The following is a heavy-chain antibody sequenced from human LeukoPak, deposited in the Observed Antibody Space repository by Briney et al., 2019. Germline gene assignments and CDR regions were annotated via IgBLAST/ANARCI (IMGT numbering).Heavy chain of an antibody. Sequence: PGGSLRLSCAASGFTFSSYGMHWVRQAPGKGLEWVAVIWYDGSNKYYADSVKGRFTISRDNSKNTLYLQMNSLGAEDTAVYYCARGSYYYDSSGYYCWGQGTLVTVSS. J-gene: IGHJ4*02. CDR1: GFTFSSYG. D-gene: IGHD3-22*01. CDR3: ARGSYYYDSSGYYC. CDR2: IWYDGSNK. V-gene: IGHV3-33*01.